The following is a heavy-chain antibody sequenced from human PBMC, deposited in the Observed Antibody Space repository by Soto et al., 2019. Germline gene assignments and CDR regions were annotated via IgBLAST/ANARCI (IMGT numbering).Heavy chain of an antibody. V-gene: IGHV5-10-1*01. CDR1: GYSFTSYW. CDR2: IDPSDSYT. J-gene: IGHJ6*02. D-gene: IGHD3-10*01. Sequence: GESLKISCKGSGYSFTSYWISWVRQMPGKGLEWMGRIDPSDSYTNYSPSFQGHVTISADKSISTAYLQWSSLKAPDTAMYYCARSPPQWEGFGELLLSNGMDVWGQGTTVTVSS. CDR3: ARSPPQWEGFGELLLSNGMDV.